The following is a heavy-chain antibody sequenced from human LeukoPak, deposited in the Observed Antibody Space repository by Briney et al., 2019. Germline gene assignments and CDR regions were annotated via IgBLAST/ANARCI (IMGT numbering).Heavy chain of an antibody. CDR1: GGTFISYA. CDR3: ARHVLRFLEWLLSHDAFDI. V-gene: IGHV1-69*13. CDR2: IIPIFGTA. J-gene: IGHJ3*02. Sequence: SVKVSCKASGGTFISYAISWVRQAPGQGREWMGGIIPIFGTANYAQKFQGRVTITADESTSTAYMELSSLRSEDTAVYYCARHVLRFLEWLLSHDAFDIWGQGTMVTVSS. D-gene: IGHD3-3*01.